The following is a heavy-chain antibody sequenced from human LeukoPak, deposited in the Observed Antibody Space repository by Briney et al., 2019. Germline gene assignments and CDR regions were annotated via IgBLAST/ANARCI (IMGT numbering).Heavy chain of an antibody. CDR2: ISGSGGST. D-gene: IGHD5-12*01. Sequence: GGSLRLSCAASEFSFSSFAMSWVRQAPGKGREWVSVISGSGGSTNYADSVKGRFTISRDNPKNTLYLQMNNLRAEDTAVYYCARVSYDYGFDYWGQGALVTVSS. CDR1: EFSFSSFA. J-gene: IGHJ4*02. CDR3: ARVSYDYGFDY. V-gene: IGHV3-23*01.